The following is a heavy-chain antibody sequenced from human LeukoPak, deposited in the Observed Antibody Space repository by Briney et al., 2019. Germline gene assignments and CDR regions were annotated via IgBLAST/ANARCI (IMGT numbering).Heavy chain of an antibody. CDR2: IIPIFGTA. J-gene: IGHJ4*02. Sequence: ASVKVSCKASGGTFSSYAISWVRQAPGQGLEWMGGIIPIFGTANYALKFQGRVTITTDESTSTAYMELSSLRSEDTAVYYCARGRWSGYYEFDYWGQGTLVTVSS. D-gene: IGHD3-3*01. CDR1: GGTFSSYA. V-gene: IGHV1-69*05. CDR3: ARGRWSGYYEFDY.